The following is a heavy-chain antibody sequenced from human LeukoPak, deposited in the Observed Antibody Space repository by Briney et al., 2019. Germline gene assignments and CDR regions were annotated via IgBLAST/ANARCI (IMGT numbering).Heavy chain of an antibody. CDR1: GYTSTGYW. CDR2: IYPGDSHT. J-gene: IGHJ6*03. Sequence: PGESLKISCKGSGYTSTGYWIGWVRQMPGKGLEWMGIIYPGDSHTRYSPSFQGQVTISADKSISTAYLQWSSLKASDTAMYYCARRAGLYYYYMDVWGKGTTVTVSS. CDR3: ARRAGLYYYYMDV. V-gene: IGHV5-51*01.